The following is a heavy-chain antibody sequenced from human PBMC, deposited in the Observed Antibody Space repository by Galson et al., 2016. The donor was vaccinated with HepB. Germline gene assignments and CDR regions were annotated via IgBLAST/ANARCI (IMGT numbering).Heavy chain of an antibody. V-gene: IGHV1-3*01. CDR2: INSGTGKT. J-gene: IGHJ4*02. D-gene: IGHD6-13*01. Sequence: SVKVSCKASGYIFSNYGIHWVRQAPGQRLEWLGWINSGTGKTKYSQKFQGRVTITADTSASTAYMELSSLTSEDTAVYFCARDRADSASWGFDFWGQGALITVSS. CDR3: ARDRADSASWGFDF. CDR1: GYIFSNYG.